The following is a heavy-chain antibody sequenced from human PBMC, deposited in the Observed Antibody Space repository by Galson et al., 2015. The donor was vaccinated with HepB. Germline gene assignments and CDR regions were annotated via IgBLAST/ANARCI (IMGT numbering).Heavy chain of an antibody. CDR2: IYWNDNK. J-gene: IGHJ3*01. Sequence: PALVKPTQTLTLTCTFSGFSLTTAGVGVGWIRQPPGKALEWHALIYWNDNKRYSPSLERRLTITKDTSKNQVVLTVTNMDPVDTATYYCAHRRGTTIPGAFDFWGQGTLVTVSS. CDR1: GFSLTTAGVG. CDR3: AHRRGTTIPGAFDF. V-gene: IGHV2-5*01. D-gene: IGHD1/OR15-1a*01.